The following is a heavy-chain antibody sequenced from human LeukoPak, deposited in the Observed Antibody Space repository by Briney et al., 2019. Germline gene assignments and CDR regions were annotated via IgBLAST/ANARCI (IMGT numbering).Heavy chain of an antibody. V-gene: IGHV4-59*01. D-gene: IGHD2-2*01. CDR3: AGGYGSSWSFDH. CDR1: GVSIKSYY. J-gene: IGHJ4*02. CDR2: MHHSGSS. Sequence: PSETLSLTWSVSGVSIKSYYWNWVRQSPGRGLEWIGYMHHSGSSHYNPFLKSRVSISLDTSKNQFYLRVSSVTAADTAVYYCAGGYGSSWSFDHWGQGTLATVSS.